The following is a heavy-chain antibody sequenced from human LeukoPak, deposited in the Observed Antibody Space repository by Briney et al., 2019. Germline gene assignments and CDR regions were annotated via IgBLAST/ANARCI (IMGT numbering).Heavy chain of an antibody. CDR2: IYYRGST. D-gene: IGHD3-16*02. J-gene: IGHJ4*02. CDR3: ARVDYDYVWGSYRPYYFDY. V-gene: IGHV4-59*12. Sequence: SETLSLTCTVSGGSMSSFYWGWIRQPPGKGLEWIGYIYYRGSTNYNPSLKSRVTISVDTSKNQFSLKLSSVTAADTAVYYCARVDYDYVWGSYRPYYFDYWGQGTLVTVSS. CDR1: GGSMSSFY.